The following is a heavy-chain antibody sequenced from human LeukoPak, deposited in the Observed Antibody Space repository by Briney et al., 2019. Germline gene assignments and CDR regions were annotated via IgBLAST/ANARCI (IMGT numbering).Heavy chain of an antibody. Sequence: SETLSLTCSVSGGSISPYYWSWIRRPPGKGLEWIGYVYYSGTTNYNPSLKSRVTISVDTSKNQFSLKMSSVTAADTAVYYCARAGRDYDFWSGPNPDAFDIWGQGTMVTVSS. CDR2: VYYSGTT. CDR1: GGSISPYY. CDR3: ARAGRDYDFWSGPNPDAFDI. V-gene: IGHV4-59*01. D-gene: IGHD3-3*01. J-gene: IGHJ3*02.